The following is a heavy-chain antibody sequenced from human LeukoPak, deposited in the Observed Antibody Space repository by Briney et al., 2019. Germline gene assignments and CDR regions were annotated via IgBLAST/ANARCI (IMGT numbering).Heavy chain of an antibody. CDR2: ISAYNGNT. V-gene: IGHV1-18*01. Sequence: GGSLRLSCAASGFTFTSYGISWVRQAPGQGLEWMGWISAYNGNTNYAQKLQGRVTMTTDTSTSTAYMELRSLRSDDTAVYYCARGSIAVAGTDYWGQGTLVTVSS. CDR3: ARGSIAVAGTDY. D-gene: IGHD6-19*01. CDR1: GFTFTSYG. J-gene: IGHJ4*02.